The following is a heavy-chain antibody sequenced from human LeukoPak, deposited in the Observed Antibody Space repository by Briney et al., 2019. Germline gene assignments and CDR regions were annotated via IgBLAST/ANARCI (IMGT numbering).Heavy chain of an antibody. V-gene: IGHV3-53*01. Sequence: PGGPLRLSCAASGFTVSTNYMSWVRQAPGKGLEWVSTLYSGGNRYYADSVRGRFTISRDDFRNTLFLQMNNLRVEDTAVYYCARESGDRPGLPGRWGQGTLVTVSS. J-gene: IGHJ4*02. CDR2: LYSGGNR. CDR1: GFTVSTNY. D-gene: IGHD1-26*01. CDR3: ARESGDRPGLPGR.